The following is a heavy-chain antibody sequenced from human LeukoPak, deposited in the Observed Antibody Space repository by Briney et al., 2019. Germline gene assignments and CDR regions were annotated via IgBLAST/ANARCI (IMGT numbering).Heavy chain of an antibody. CDR3: ARDPGSSGPDY. D-gene: IGHD3-3*01. Sequence: SETLSLTCAVYGGSFSGYYWSRIRQPPGKGLEWIGEINHSGSTNYNPSLKSRVTISVDTSKNQFSLKLSSVTAADTAVYYCARDPGSSGPDYWGQGTLVTVSS. CDR2: INHSGST. J-gene: IGHJ4*02. V-gene: IGHV4-34*01. CDR1: GGSFSGYY.